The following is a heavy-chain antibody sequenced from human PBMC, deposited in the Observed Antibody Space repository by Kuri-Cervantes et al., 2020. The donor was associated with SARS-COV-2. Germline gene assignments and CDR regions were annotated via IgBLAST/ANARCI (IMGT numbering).Heavy chain of an antibody. J-gene: IGHJ4*02. CDR1: GFTFRSYA. Sequence: GGSLRLSCAASGFTFRSYAMSWVRQAPGKGLEWASVIYSGGSSTYYADSVKGRFTISRDNSKNTLYLQMNSLRAEDTAVYYCAKDREVHDYGGSFDYWGQGTLVTVSS. D-gene: IGHD4-17*01. V-gene: IGHV3-23*03. CDR2: IYSGGSST. CDR3: AKDREVHDYGGSFDY.